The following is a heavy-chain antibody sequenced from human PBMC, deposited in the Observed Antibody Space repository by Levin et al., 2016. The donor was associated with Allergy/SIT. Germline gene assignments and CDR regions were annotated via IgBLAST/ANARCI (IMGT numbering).Heavy chain of an antibody. CDR3: ASYGDLTLAFDY. J-gene: IGHJ4*02. V-gene: IGHV4-31*11. D-gene: IGHD4-17*01. CDR2: IYYSGST. CDR1: GGSLSGSY. Sequence: SETLSLTCAVSGGSLSGSYWSWIRQHPGKGLEWIGYIYYSGSTYYNPSLKSRVTISVDTSKNQFSLKLSSVTAADTAVYYCASYGDLTLAFDYWGQGTLVTVSS.